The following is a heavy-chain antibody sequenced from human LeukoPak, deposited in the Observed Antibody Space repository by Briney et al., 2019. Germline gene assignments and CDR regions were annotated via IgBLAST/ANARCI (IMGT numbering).Heavy chain of an antibody. CDR2: SYYSGST. V-gene: IGHV4-59*01. J-gene: IGHJ4*02. CDR1: GGSISSYY. CDR3: AGGPSPSYYDSSGYYLGYYFDY. Sequence: SETLSLTCTVSGGSISSYYWSWIRQPPGKGLEWIGYSYYSGSTNYNPSLKSRVTISVDTSKNQFSLKLSSVNAADTAVYYCAGGPSPSYYDSSGYYLGYYFDYWGQGTLVTVSS. D-gene: IGHD3-22*01.